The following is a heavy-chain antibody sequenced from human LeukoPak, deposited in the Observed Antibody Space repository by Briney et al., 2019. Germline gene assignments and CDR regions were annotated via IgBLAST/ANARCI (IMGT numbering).Heavy chain of an antibody. CDR1: GGTFSSYA. CDR3: ARLVGSGWLRHLDY. Sequence: ASVKVSCKASGGTFSSYAISWVRQAPGQGLEWMGGIIPIFGTANYAQKFQGRVTITADESTSTAYMELSSLRSEDTAVYYCARLVGSGWLRHLDYWGQGTLVTVSS. V-gene: IGHV1-69*13. J-gene: IGHJ4*02. D-gene: IGHD6-19*01. CDR2: IIPIFGTA.